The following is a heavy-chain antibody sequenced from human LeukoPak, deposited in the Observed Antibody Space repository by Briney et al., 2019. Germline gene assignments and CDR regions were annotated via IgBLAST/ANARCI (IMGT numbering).Heavy chain of an antibody. CDR3: ASERLGYNWFDP. D-gene: IGHD3-16*01. J-gene: IGHJ5*02. Sequence: ASVKVSCKASAGTFSSYAISWVRQAPGQGLEWMGRIIPIFGTANYAQKFQGRVTITTHESTSTAYMELSSLRSEDTAVYYCASERLGYNWFDPWGQGTLVTVSS. V-gene: IGHV1-69*05. CDR2: IIPIFGTA. CDR1: AGTFSSYA.